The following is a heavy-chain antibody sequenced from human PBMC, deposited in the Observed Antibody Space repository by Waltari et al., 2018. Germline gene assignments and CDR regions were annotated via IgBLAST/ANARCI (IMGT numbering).Heavy chain of an antibody. V-gene: IGHV1-69*01. CDR3: ARAPAVPAAIPYYYYYGMDV. CDR2: IIPIFGTA. CDR1: GGTFSSYA. J-gene: IGHJ6*02. D-gene: IGHD2-2*02. Sequence: QVQLVQSGAEVKKPGSSVKVSCKASGGTFSSYAISWVRQAPGQGLGWMGGIIPIFGTANYAQKFQGRVTITADESTSTAYMELSSLRSEDTAVYYCARAPAVPAAIPYYYYYGMDVWGQGTTVTVSS.